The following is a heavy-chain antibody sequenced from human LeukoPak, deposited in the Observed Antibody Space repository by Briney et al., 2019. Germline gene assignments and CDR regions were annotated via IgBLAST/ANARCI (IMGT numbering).Heavy chain of an antibody. D-gene: IGHD6-13*01. V-gene: IGHV3-30-3*01. CDR3: ARGERYSSSWWELDY. J-gene: IGHJ4*02. CDR2: ISYDGSNK. CDR1: GFTFSSYA. Sequence: GGSLRLSCAASGFTFSSYAMHWVRQAPGKGLEWVAVISYDGSNKYYADSVKGRFTISGDNSKNTLYLQMNSLRAEDTAVYYCARGERYSSSWWELDYWGQGTLVTVSS.